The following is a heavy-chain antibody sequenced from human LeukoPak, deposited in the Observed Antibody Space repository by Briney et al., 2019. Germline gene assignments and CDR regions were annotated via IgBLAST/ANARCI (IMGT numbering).Heavy chain of an antibody. Sequence: SGGSLRLSCAASGFTFSSYAMHWVRQAPGKGLEWVAVISYDGSNKYYADSVKSRFTISRDNSKNTLYLQMNSLRAEDTAVYYCARNDGYNAFDYWGQGTLVTVSS. CDR2: ISYDGSNK. CDR1: GFTFSSYA. J-gene: IGHJ4*02. V-gene: IGHV3-30-3*01. D-gene: IGHD5-24*01. CDR3: ARNDGYNAFDY.